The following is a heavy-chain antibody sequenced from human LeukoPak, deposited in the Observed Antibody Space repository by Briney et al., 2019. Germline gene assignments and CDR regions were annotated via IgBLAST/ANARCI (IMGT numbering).Heavy chain of an antibody. D-gene: IGHD5-24*01. CDR2: TYYDSNWYI. CDR1: GDSVSTSSAG. V-gene: IGHV6-1*01. CDR3: AKGWLQSGFDY. J-gene: IGHJ4*02. Sequence: SQTLSLTCAISGDSVSTSSAGWNWIRQSPSRGLEWLGRTYYDSNWYIDYAVSVKGRITISPDTSKNQFSLQLNSVTPEDTAVYYCAKGWLQSGFDYWGQGTLVTVSS.